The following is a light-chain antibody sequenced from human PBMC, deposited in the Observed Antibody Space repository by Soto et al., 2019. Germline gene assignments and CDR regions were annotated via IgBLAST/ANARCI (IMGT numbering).Light chain of an antibody. CDR2: DAF. J-gene: IGKJ5*01. Sequence: QSPGTLSLSPGESATLSCRASRSLDSGQLAWYQQKVGRAPRLLIHDAFIRATGIPDRFSGSGTGTDFTLTIARLEPEDFAVYYCQQYGGSPRTFGQGTRLEIK. V-gene: IGKV3-20*01. CDR1: RSLDSGQ. CDR3: QQYGGSPRT.